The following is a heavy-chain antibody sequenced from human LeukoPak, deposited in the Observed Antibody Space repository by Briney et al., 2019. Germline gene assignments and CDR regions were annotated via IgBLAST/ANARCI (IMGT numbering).Heavy chain of an antibody. J-gene: IGHJ3*02. CDR1: GFSFRNYW. V-gene: IGHV3-30-3*01. Sequence: GGSLRLSCVISGFSFRNYWMHWVRQAPGKGLEWVAVISYDGSNKYYADSVKGRFTISRDNSKNTLYLQMNSLRAEDTAVYYCARVGSADDAFDIWGQGTMVTVSS. CDR3: ARVGSADDAFDI. D-gene: IGHD5-12*01. CDR2: ISYDGSNK.